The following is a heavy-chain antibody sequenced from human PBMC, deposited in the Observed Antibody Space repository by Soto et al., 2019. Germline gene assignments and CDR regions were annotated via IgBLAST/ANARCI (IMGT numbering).Heavy chain of an antibody. J-gene: IGHJ2*01. V-gene: IGHV1-8*01. CDR1: GYTFTSYD. D-gene: IGHD1-1*01. CDR3: ERAVVQRRTFGL. Sequence: QVQLVQSGAEVKKPGASVKVSCKASGYTFTSYDINWVRQSTGQGLEWMGWMNPNSGNTGYAQKFQGRVTMTRNTTISKDYMELSSLRTEDTAVYYCERAVVQRRTFGLWGRGNLVTVSS. CDR2: MNPNSGNT.